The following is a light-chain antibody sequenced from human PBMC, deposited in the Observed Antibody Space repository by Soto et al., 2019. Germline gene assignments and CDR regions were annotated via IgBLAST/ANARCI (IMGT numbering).Light chain of an antibody. CDR2: KAS. CDR1: QSISSW. CDR3: QQYNSYPWT. Sequence: DIQMTQSPSTLSASVGDRVTITCRASQSISSWLAWYQQIPGKAPKLPIYKASSLESGVPSRFSGSGSGTEFTLTISSLQPDDCATYYCQQYNSYPWTFGQGTKVEIK. J-gene: IGKJ1*01. V-gene: IGKV1-5*03.